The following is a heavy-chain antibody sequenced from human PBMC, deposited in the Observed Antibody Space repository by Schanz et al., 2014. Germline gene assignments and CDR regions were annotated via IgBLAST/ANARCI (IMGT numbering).Heavy chain of an antibody. Sequence: QVQLQESGPGLVKPSQTLSLTCAVSGGSISSGGYTWSWIRQPPEKGLEWIGYIYYSGSTYYNPSLKSRVTISVDTTRNQFALMLGSVTAADTAVYYCARAAGPVDYWGQGTLVTVSS. V-gene: IGHV4-30-4*07. CDR1: GGSISSGGYT. CDR3: ARAAGPVDY. J-gene: IGHJ4*02. CDR2: IYYSGST. D-gene: IGHD6-13*01.